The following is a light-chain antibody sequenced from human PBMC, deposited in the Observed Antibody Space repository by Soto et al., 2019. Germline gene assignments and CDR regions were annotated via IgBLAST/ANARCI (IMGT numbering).Light chain of an antibody. V-gene: IGLV1-44*01. CDR2: FTN. CDR3: ADWDDRLTGWV. J-gene: IGLJ3*02. Sequence: QSVLTQPPSASGTPGQRVTISCSGSSSNIGSNSVTWYQQLPGTAPKLLSYFTNQRPSGVPDRFSGSKSGTSASLAISGLQAEDEADYYCADWDDRLTGWVFGGGTKLTVL. CDR1: SSNIGSNS.